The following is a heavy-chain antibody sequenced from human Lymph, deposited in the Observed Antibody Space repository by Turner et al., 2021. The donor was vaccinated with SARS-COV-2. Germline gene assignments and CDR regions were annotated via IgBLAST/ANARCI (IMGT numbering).Heavy chain of an antibody. V-gene: IGHV1-3*01. CDR3: ARGKSPLLRFLEWLLSLDY. J-gene: IGHJ4*02. CDR1: GYTFTTYG. Sequence: QVQLVQSGAEVKKPGASVKVSCTCSGYTFTTYGIHWVRHAPGQRLEWMGWINAANGNTKHSQKFQGRVTITRDTSASTAYMELSSLRSEDTAVYYCARGKSPLLRFLEWLLSLDYWGQGTLVTVSS. CDR2: INAANGNT. D-gene: IGHD3-3*01.